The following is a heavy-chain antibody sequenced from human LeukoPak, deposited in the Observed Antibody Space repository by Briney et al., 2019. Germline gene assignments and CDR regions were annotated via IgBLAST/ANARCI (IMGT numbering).Heavy chain of an antibody. V-gene: IGHV1-69*05. CDR3: ARDRIEADRYFDY. Sequence: SVKVSCKASGGTFSSYAISWVRQAPGQGLEWMGGIIPLFGTANYAQKFEGRVTITTDESTSTADMELSSLRSEDTAVYYCARDRIEADRYFDYWGQGTLVTVSS. J-gene: IGHJ4*02. D-gene: IGHD6-13*01. CDR2: IIPLFGTA. CDR1: GGTFSSYA.